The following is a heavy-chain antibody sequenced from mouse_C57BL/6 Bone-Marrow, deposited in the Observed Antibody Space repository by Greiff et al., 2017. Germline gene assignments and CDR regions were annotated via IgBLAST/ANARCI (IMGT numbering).Heavy chain of an antibody. CDR3: ASYPAWVAY. J-gene: IGHJ3*01. Sequence: QVQLKESGAELARPGASVKLSCKASGYTFTSSGISWVKQRTGQGLEWIGEIYPRSGNTYYNEKFKGKATLTADKSSSTAYMELRSLTSEDSAVYFCASYPAWVAYWGQGTLVTVSA. D-gene: IGHD6-5*01. CDR2: IYPRSGNT. CDR1: GYTFTSSG. V-gene: IGHV1-81*01.